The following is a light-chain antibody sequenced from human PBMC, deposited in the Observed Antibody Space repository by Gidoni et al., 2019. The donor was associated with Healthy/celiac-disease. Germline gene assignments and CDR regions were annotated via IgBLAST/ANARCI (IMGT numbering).Light chain of an antibody. CDR1: QSISSW. CDR2: KEY. CDR3: QHYNSYSPGVT. J-gene: IGKJ5*01. V-gene: IGKV1-5*03. Sequence: DIQMAKSTSTLSACVGGRVTISCWASQSISSWLGWYQQKPGKAPKLLIYKEYGLESGVSSRFSGSGSGTEFTLTISSLQPDDFATYYCQHYNSYSPGVTFGQGTRLEIK.